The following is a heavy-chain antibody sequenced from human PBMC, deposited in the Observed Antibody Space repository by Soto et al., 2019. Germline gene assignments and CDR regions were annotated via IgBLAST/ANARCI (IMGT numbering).Heavy chain of an antibody. CDR2: ISAYNGNT. CDR3: ARDAPTGDY. Sequence: QVQLVQSGAEVKKPGASVKVSCKASGYTFTSYAISWVRQAPGQGLEWMGWISAYNGNTNYAQKLQGRVTMTTDTATSTGYRELRSLRSDVTGVYCCARDAPTGDYWGQGTLVTVSS. CDR1: GYTFTSYA. V-gene: IGHV1-18*01. D-gene: IGHD7-27*01. J-gene: IGHJ4*02.